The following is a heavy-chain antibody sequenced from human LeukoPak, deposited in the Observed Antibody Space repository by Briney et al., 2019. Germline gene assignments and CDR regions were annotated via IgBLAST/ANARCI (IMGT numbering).Heavy chain of an antibody. CDR2: INPNSCGT. Sequence: SVPDSCQACVYTLTGYHMHWVRPARGRGRAWVGCINPNSCGTNYAENFQGRVTMTRDKNISTAYMELSKLRSDDTAVYYCARGFDSGGDYSGYFDHRGRGTLVTVSS. CDR3: ARGFDSGGDYSGYFDH. D-gene: IGHD3-22*01. CDR1: VYTLTGYH. V-gene: IGHV1-2*02. J-gene: IGHJ4*02.